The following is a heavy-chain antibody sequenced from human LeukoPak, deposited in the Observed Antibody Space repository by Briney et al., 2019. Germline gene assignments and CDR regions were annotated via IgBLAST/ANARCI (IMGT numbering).Heavy chain of an antibody. Sequence: GGSLRLSCTASGFTFGDYAMSWVRQAQGKGLEWVGFIRRKAYGGTTEYAASVKGRFTISRDDSKSIAYLQMDSLKTEDTAVYYCTRGGDYPIWDYYMDVWGKGTTVTISS. D-gene: IGHD4-17*01. CDR1: GFTFGDYA. CDR2: IRRKAYGGTT. CDR3: TRGGDYPIWDYYMDV. J-gene: IGHJ6*03. V-gene: IGHV3-49*04.